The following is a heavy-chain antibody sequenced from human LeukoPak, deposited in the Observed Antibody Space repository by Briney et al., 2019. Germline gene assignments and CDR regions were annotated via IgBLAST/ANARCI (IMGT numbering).Heavy chain of an antibody. Sequence: GGSLRLSCAASQFTFSNFVMSWVRQAPGKGLEWVSSISTSGGSTYYADSVKGRFTISRDNSKNTLYLQMNSLRAEDTAVYYCAKQPEVAASYDYWGQGTLVTVSS. D-gene: IGHD2-15*01. CDR2: ISTSGGST. J-gene: IGHJ4*02. CDR3: AKQPEVAASYDY. V-gene: IGHV3-23*01. CDR1: QFTFSNFV.